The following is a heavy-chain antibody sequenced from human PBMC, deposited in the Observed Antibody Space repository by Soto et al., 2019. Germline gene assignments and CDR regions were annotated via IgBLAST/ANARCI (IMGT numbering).Heavy chain of an antibody. V-gene: IGHV4-39*01. J-gene: IGHJ4*02. CDR3: AKVMVGAPRHPDVDH. CDR2: LHHSGGT. CDR1: GGSITNSDYY. D-gene: IGHD2-15*01. Sequence: LQLQESGPGLVKPSETLSLTCTVSGGSITNSDYYWAWIRQPPGKGLEWIGSLHHSGGTYYHSSLRSRATISADAPKNQLSLNLKSVTAADTAVYYCAKVMVGAPRHPDVDHWGQGALVIVSS.